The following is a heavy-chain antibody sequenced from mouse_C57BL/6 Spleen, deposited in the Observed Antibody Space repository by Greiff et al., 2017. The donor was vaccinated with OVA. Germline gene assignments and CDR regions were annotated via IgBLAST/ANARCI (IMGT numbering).Heavy chain of an antibody. Sequence: VQLQQSGPGLVKPSQSLSLTCSVTGYSITSGYYWNWIRQFPGNKLEWMGYISYDGSNNYNPSLKNRISITRDTSKNQFFLKLNSVTTEDTATYYCAREKWSYAMDYWGQGTSVTVSS. CDR2: ISYDGSN. V-gene: IGHV3-6*01. J-gene: IGHJ4*01. CDR3: AREKWSYAMDY. CDR1: GYSITSGYY. D-gene: IGHD1-1*02.